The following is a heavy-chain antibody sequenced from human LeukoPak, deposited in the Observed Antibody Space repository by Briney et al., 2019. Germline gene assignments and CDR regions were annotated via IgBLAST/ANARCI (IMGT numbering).Heavy chain of an antibody. V-gene: IGHV3-23*01. CDR2: ISGSGGST. CDR3: TPSPGRPRYYFDY. Sequence: GSLRLSCAASGFTFSNDAMSLVRPAPGEGLEWVSAISGSGGSTYYADSVKGRFTISRDNSKNSLYLQMNSLRAEDAAVYYCTPSPGRPRYYFDYWGQGTLVTGSS. J-gene: IGHJ4*02. D-gene: IGHD3-10*01. CDR1: GFTFSNDA.